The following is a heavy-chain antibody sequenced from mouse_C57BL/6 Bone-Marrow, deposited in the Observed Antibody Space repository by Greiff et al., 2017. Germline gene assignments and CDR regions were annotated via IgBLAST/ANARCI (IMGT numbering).Heavy chain of an antibody. CDR2: IRNKANGSTT. Sequence: EVQLVESGGGLVQPGGSLSLSCAASGFTFTDYYLSWVRQPPGKALEWLGFIRNKANGSTTEYSASLKGRFTISRDNSQSILYLHMNAPRAEDSATYDCASHYGYDGGLADWGQGTLVTVSA. CDR3: ASHYGYDGGLAD. D-gene: IGHD2-2*01. V-gene: IGHV7-3*01. J-gene: IGHJ3*01. CDR1: GFTFTDYY.